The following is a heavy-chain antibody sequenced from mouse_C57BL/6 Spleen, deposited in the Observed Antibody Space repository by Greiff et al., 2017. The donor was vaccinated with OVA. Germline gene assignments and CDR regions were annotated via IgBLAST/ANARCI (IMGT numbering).Heavy chain of an antibody. D-gene: IGHD1-1*01. CDR1: GYAFSSYW. J-gene: IGHJ2*01. CDR2: IYPGDGDT. CDR3: ARDYYGGYYFDY. V-gene: IGHV1-80*01. Sequence: QVQLQQSGAELVKPGASVKISCKASGYAFSSYWMNWVKQRPGKGLEWIGQIYPGDGDTNYNGKFKGKATLTADKSSSTAYMQLSSLTSEDSAVYFCARDYYGGYYFDYWGQGTTLTVSS.